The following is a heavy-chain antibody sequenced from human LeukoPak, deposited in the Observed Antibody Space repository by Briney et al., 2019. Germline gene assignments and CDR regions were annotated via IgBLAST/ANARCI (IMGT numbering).Heavy chain of an antibody. D-gene: IGHD6-13*01. J-gene: IGHJ2*01. CDR3: ARRHGIAAAGEFNWYFDL. V-gene: IGHV4-4*07. CDR2: IYTSGST. Sequence: SETLSLTCTVSGGSISSYYWSWIRQPAGKGLEWIGRIYTSGSTNYNPSLKSRVTISVDTSKNQFSLKLSSVTAADTAVYYCARRHGIAAAGEFNWYFDLWGRGTLVTVSS. CDR1: GGSISSYY.